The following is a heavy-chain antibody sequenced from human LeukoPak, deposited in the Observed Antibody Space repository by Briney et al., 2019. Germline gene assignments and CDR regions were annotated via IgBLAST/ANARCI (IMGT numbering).Heavy chain of an antibody. J-gene: IGHJ6*02. CDR1: RYTFTRYG. V-gene: IGHV1-18*01. CDR3: ARISSGALGGYYYYGMDV. D-gene: IGHD3-22*01. Sequence: GASVKVSCKASRYTFTRYGISWVRQAPGRGLEWMGWISAYNGNTNYAQKLQGRVTMTTDTSTSTAYMELRSLRSDDTAVYYCARISSGALGGYYYYGMDVWGQGTTVTVSS. CDR2: ISAYNGNT.